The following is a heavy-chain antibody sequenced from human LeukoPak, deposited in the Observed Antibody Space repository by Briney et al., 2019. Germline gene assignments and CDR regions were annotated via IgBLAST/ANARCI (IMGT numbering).Heavy chain of an antibody. V-gene: IGHV4-4*09. CDR2: IYINGDT. Sequence: SETLSLTCTVSGGSLSSYYWSWIRQSPGKGLEWIGYIYINGDTNYNPSLKSRVTISVDTSKNQFSLKLSSVTAADTAVYYCARLDATIHYYYYMDVWGKGTTVTVSS. D-gene: IGHD5-12*01. CDR3: ARLDATIHYYYYMDV. CDR1: GGSLSSYY. J-gene: IGHJ6*03.